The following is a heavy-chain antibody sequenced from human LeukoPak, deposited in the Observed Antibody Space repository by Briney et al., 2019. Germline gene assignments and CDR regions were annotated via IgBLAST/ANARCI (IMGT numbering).Heavy chain of an antibody. D-gene: IGHD3-3*01. Sequence: GGSLRLSCAASGFSVSSNYMNWVRQAPGKGLEWVSVIYSGGSTYYADSVKGRFTISRDNSKNTLYLQMNSLGAEDTAVYYCARSLFYDFWSGYYFDYWGQGTLVTVSS. CDR3: ARSLFYDFWSGYYFDY. V-gene: IGHV3-66*01. CDR2: IYSGGST. CDR1: GFSVSSNY. J-gene: IGHJ4*02.